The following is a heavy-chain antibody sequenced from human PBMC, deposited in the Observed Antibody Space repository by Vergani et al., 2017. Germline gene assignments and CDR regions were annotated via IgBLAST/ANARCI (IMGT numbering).Heavy chain of an antibody. J-gene: IGHJ6*02. V-gene: IGHV3-33*01. CDR3: ARDQSPKAHRTVTTFHYYYGMDV. CDR1: GFTFSSYG. D-gene: IGHD4-17*01. CDR2: IWYDGSNK. Sequence: QVQLVESGGGVVQPGRSLRLSCAASGFTFSSYGMHWVRQAPGKGLEWVAVIWYDGSNKYYADSVKGRFTISRDNSKNTLYLQMNSLRAEDTAVYYCARDQSPKAHRTVTTFHYYYGMDVWGQGTTVTVSS.